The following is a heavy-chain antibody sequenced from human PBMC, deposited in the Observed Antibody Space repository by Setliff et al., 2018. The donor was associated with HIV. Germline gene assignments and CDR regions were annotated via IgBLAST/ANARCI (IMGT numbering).Heavy chain of an antibody. D-gene: IGHD3-3*01. CDR1: GGSMSSGSYS. Sequence: SETLSLTCSVSGGSMSSGSYSWTWLRQPAGKEPELIGHVYVAGTVIYNPSLASRLTISIVPSKNQFSLDLASVTAADTGKYYCARARTIGVSAVFFDPWGQGIPVTVSS. V-gene: IGHV4-61*09. J-gene: IGHJ5*02. CDR2: VYVAGTV. CDR3: ARARTIGVSAVFFDP.